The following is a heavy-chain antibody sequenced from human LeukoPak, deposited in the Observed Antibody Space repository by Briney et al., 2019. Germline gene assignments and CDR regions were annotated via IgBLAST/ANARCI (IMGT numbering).Heavy chain of an antibody. V-gene: IGHV4-38-2*02. CDR2: IYHSGST. CDR1: GGSISSYY. D-gene: IGHD2-2*01. Sequence: SETLSLTCTVSGGSISSYYWGWIRQPPGKGLEWIGSIYHSGSTYYNPSLKSRVTISVDTSKNEFSLKLSSVTAADTAVYYCARVVSPNYYYYFYMDVWGKGTTVTVSS. J-gene: IGHJ6*03. CDR3: ARVVSPNYYYYFYMDV.